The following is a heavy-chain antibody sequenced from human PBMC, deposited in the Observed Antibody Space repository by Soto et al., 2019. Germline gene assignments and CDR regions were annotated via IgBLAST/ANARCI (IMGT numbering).Heavy chain of an antibody. D-gene: IGHD4-17*01. J-gene: IGHJ3*02. CDR1: GGSISSGDYY. V-gene: IGHV4-30-4*01. Sequence: QVQLQESGPGLVKPSQTLSLTCTVSGGSISSGDYYWSWIRQPPGKGLEWIGYIYYSGSTYYNPSLKSRVTISVDTSKNPFSLKLSSVTAADTAVYYCAREGGFYDYGDPDAFDIWGQGTMVTVSS. CDR2: IYYSGST. CDR3: AREGGFYDYGDPDAFDI.